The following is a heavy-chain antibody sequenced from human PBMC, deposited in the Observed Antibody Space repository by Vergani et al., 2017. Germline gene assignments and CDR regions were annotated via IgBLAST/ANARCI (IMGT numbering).Heavy chain of an antibody. CDR2: ISWNSGSI. D-gene: IGHD2-8*01. J-gene: IGHJ4*02. Sequence: EVQLVESGGGLVQPGRSLRLSCAVSGFTFDDYAMHWVRQAPGKGLEWVSGISWNSGSIGYADSVKGRFTISRDNAKNSLYLQMNSLRAEDTALYYCAKGDRMVYHYFDYWGQGTLVTVSS. CDR3: AKGDRMVYHYFDY. CDR1: GFTFDDYA. V-gene: IGHV3-9*01.